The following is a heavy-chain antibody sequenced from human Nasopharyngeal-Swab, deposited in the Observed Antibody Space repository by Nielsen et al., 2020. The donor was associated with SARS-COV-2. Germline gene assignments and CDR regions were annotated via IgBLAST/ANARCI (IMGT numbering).Heavy chain of an antibody. Sequence: GESLKISCVTSGFTFSNYWMQWVRQAPEKGLEWVSRIDSDGRDITYADSVKGRFTISRDNAKNTLFLQMNSLRADDTAVYYCARSGYYRYDYWGQGSLVTVSS. J-gene: IGHJ4*02. CDR2: IDSDGRDI. V-gene: IGHV3-74*01. CDR1: GFTFSNYW. CDR3: ARSGYYRYDY. D-gene: IGHD3-22*01.